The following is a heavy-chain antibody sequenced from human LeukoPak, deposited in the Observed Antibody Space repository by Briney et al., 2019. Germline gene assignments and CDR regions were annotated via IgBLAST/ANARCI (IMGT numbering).Heavy chain of an antibody. D-gene: IGHD1-1*01. CDR3: ARLSWYKGGYFDY. J-gene: IGHJ4*02. CDR1: GFTFSTYG. Sequence: TGGSLRLSCAASGFTFSTYGVHWVRQAPGKGLEWVSFIRYDGTNKYYADSVKGRFTISRDNSKNTLYLQMNSLRAEDTAVYYCARLSWYKGGYFDYWGQGTLVTVSS. V-gene: IGHV3-30*02. CDR2: IRYDGTNK.